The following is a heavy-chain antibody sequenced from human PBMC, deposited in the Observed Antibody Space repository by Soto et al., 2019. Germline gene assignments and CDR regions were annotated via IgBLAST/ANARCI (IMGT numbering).Heavy chain of an antibody. V-gene: IGHV3-7*03. CDR1: GFTFSSYW. Sequence: EVQLVESGGGLVQPGGSLRLSCAASGFTFSSYWMSWVRQAPGKGLEWVANIKQDGSEKYYVDSVKGRFTISRDNAKNSVYLQMNSLRAEDTAVYYCASDPKALSGNYEFDYWGQGTMVTVSS. CDR2: IKQDGSEK. J-gene: IGHJ4*02. D-gene: IGHD1-26*01. CDR3: ASDPKALSGNYEFDY.